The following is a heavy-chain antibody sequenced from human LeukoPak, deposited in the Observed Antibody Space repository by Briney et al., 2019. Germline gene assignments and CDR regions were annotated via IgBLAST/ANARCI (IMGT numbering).Heavy chain of an antibody. CDR1: GFTFSSYE. CDR2: ISSSGSTI. D-gene: IGHD3-9*01. J-gene: IGHJ5*02. V-gene: IGHV3-48*03. Sequence: PGGSLRLSCAASGFTFSSYEMNWVRQAPGKGLEWVSYISSSGSTIYYADSVKGRFTISRDNAKNSLYLQMNSLRAEDTAVYYCAREKGYDILTGYLDWFDPWGQGTLVTVSS. CDR3: AREKGYDILTGYLDWFDP.